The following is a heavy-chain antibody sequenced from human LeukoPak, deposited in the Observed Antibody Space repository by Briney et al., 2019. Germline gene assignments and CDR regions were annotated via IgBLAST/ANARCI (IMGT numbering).Heavy chain of an antibody. CDR3: ARHRSRIAMAGTGFDY. CDR2: IYPSDSDT. J-gene: IGHJ4*02. CDR1: GYSFTSYW. D-gene: IGHD6-19*01. Sequence: GESLKISCKGSGYSFTSYWIAWVRQMPGKGLEWMGIIYPSDSDTRYSPSFQGQVTISADKSINTAYLQWSSLKASDTAMYYCARHRSRIAMAGTGFDYWGQGTLVTVSS. V-gene: IGHV5-51*01.